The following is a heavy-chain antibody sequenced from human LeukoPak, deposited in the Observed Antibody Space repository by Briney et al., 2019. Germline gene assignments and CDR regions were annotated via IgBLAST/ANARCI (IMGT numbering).Heavy chain of an antibody. Sequence: SETLSLTCTVSGGSISSSSYYWGWIRQPPGKGLEWIGEINHSGSTNYNPSLKSRVTISVDTSKNQFSLKLSSVTAADTAVYYCARRAAIRIYDYVWGSYRYTFNYFDYWGQGTLVTVSS. CDR2: INHSGST. V-gene: IGHV4-39*07. CDR1: GGSISSSSYY. D-gene: IGHD3-16*02. CDR3: ARRAAIRIYDYVWGSYRYTFNYFDY. J-gene: IGHJ4*02.